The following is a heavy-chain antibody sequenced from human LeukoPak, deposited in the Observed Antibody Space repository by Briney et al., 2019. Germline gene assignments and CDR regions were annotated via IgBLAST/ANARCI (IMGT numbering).Heavy chain of an antibody. D-gene: IGHD5-12*01. CDR3: ARGSGYDPYYFDY. CDR2: INPNSGGT. CDR1: GYTLTGYY. J-gene: IGHJ4*02. V-gene: IGHV1-2*04. Sequence: GASVKVSCKASGYTLTGYYMHWVRQAPGQGLEWMGWINPNSGGTNYAQKFQGWVTMTRDTSISTAYMELSRLRSDDTAVYYRARGSGYDPYYFDYWGQGTLVTVSS.